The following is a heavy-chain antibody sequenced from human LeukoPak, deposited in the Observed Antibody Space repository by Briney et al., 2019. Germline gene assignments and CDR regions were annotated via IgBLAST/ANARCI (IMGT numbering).Heavy chain of an antibody. CDR2: IRYDGSNK. CDR3: AKGQLWFLGHVDAFDI. V-gene: IGHV3-30*02. J-gene: IGHJ3*02. CDR1: GFTFSSYG. Sequence: GGSLRLSCATSGFTFSSYGMHWVRQAPGKGLEWVAFIRYDGSNKYYADSVKGRFTISRDNSKNTLYLQMNSLRAEDTAVYYCAKGQLWFLGHVDAFDIWGQGTMVTVSS. D-gene: IGHD5-18*01.